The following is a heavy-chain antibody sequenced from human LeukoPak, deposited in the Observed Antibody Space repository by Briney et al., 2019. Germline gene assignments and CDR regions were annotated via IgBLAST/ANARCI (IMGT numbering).Heavy chain of an antibody. CDR1: GGSISSYY. J-gene: IGHJ6*02. Sequence: SSETLSLTCTVSGGSISSYYGSWIRQSPGKGLEWIGYIYYSGSTNYNPSLKSRVTISLDASKNQFSLRLSSVTAADTAVYYCARSYDSRGYYYYDMDVWGQGTTVTVSS. CDR2: IYYSGST. CDR3: ARSYDSRGYYYYDMDV. V-gene: IGHV4-59*01. D-gene: IGHD3-22*01.